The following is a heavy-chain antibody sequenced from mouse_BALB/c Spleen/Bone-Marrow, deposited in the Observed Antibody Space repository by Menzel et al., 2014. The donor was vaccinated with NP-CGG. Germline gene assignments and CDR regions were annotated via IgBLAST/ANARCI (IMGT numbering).Heavy chain of an antibody. CDR3: ARYGDYKYAWFAY. Sequence: EVKLMESGGDLVKPGGSLKLSCAASGFTFSDYYTHWVRQTPEKRLEWVATISDGGSYTYYPDSVKGRFTISRDNAKNNLYLHMSSLKSENSDMYYCARYGDYKYAWFAYWGQGTLVTVSA. V-gene: IGHV5-4*02. D-gene: IGHD2-14*01. CDR2: ISDGGSYT. CDR1: GFTFSDYY. J-gene: IGHJ3*01.